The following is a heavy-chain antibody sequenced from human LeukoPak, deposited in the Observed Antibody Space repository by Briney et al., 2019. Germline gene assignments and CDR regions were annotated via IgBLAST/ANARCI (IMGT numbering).Heavy chain of an antibody. CDR3: ARDQANFWSGYRPYYYYGMDV. CDR1: GGSISSYY. V-gene: IGHV4-4*08. J-gene: IGHJ6*02. D-gene: IGHD3-3*01. Sequence: SETLSLTCTVSGGSISSYYWSWIRQPPGKGLEWIGYIYTSGSTNYNPSLKSRVTISVDTSKNQFSLKLSSVTAADTAVYYCARDQANFWSGYRPYYYYGMDVWGQGTTVTVSS. CDR2: IYTSGST.